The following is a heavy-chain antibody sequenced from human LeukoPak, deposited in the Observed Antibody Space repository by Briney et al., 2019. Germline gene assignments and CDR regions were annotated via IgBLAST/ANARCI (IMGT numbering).Heavy chain of an antibody. Sequence: QTGGSLRLSCAASGFTFSSYAMSWVRQAPGKGLEWVSAISGSGGSTYYADSVKGRFTISRDNSKNTLYLQMNSPRAEDTAVYYCAASHYYDSSGYVSWGQGTLVTVSS. V-gene: IGHV3-23*01. CDR1: GFTFSSYA. J-gene: IGHJ5*02. CDR3: AASHYYDSSGYVS. CDR2: ISGSGGST. D-gene: IGHD3-22*01.